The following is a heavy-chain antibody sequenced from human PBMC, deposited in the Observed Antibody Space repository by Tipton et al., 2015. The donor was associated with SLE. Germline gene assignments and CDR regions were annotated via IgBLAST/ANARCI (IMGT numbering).Heavy chain of an antibody. Sequence: SLTCTVSGYSISSGYYWGWIRQPPGKGLEWIGSIYHSGSTYYNPSLKSRVTISVDTSKNQFSLKLTSVTAADTALYYCARATTALAPFDYWGQGTLATVSS. CDR3: ARATTALAPFDY. CDR1: GYSISSGYY. J-gene: IGHJ4*02. CDR2: IYHSGST. V-gene: IGHV4-38-2*02. D-gene: IGHD2-21*02.